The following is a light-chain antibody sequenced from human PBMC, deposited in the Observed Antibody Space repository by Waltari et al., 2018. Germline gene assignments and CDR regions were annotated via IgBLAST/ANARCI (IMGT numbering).Light chain of an antibody. CDR1: QTVLFNSKDKNY. CDR3: QQYYTSPFT. CDR2: WAS. V-gene: IGKV4-1*01. Sequence: DIVMTQSPDSLGVSLGARATINCTSSQTVLFNSKDKNYLAWYQQKPGQPPKLLIYWASTRESGVPDRFSGSGSGTDFTLTISALQAEDVAVYYCQQYYTSPFTFGPGTIVDLK. J-gene: IGKJ3*01.